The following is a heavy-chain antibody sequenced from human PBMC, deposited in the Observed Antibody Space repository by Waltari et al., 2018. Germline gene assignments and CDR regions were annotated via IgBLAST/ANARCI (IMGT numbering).Heavy chain of an antibody. CDR3: ARYYYDSSGYYYYYYYGMDV. D-gene: IGHD3-22*01. V-gene: IGHV3-23*04. J-gene: IGHJ6*02. Sequence: EVQLVESGGGLVQPGGSLRLSCAASGFTFSSYAMSWVRQAPGKGLEWVSAISGSGGSTYYADSVKGRFTISRDDAKNTLYLQMNSLRAEDTAVYYCARYYYDSSGYYYYYYYGMDVWGQGTTVTVSS. CDR1: GFTFSSYA. CDR2: ISGSGGST.